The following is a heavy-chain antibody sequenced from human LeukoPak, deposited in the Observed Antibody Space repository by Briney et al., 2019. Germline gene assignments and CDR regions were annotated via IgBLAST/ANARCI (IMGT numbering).Heavy chain of an antibody. V-gene: IGHV3-74*01. J-gene: IGHJ4*02. CDR1: GFTFTKFW. CDR3: AKEAVAGSVVSVYYFDY. CDR2: VKDDGIST. Sequence: PGGSLRLSCAASGFTFTKFWMHWVRQAPGRGLVWVSRVKDDGISTLYADSVKGRFTISRDNAKNTLYLQMNSLRAEDTALYYCAKEAVAGSVVSVYYFDYWGQGTLVTVSS. D-gene: IGHD6-19*01.